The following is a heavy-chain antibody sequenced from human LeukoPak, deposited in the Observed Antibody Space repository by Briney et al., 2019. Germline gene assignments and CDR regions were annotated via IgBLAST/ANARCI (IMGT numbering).Heavy chain of an antibody. J-gene: IGHJ6*02. CDR2: IIPIFGTA. D-gene: IGHD6-13*01. CDR3: ARVPAAAGITTSYGMDV. V-gene: IGHV1-69*13. Sequence: SVTVSCKASGGTFSSYAISWVRQAPGQGLEWMGGIIPIFGTANYAQKFQGRVTITADESTSTAYMELSSLRSEDTAVYYCARVPAAAGITTSYGMDVWGQGTTVTVSS. CDR1: GGTFSSYA.